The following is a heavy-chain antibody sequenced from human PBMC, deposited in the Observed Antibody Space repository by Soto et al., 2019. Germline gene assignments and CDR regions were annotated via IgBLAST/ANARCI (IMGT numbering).Heavy chain of an antibody. Sequence: SVKVSCKASGYTFTSYGISWVRQAPGQGLEWMGRIIPILGIANYAQKFQERVTITWDMSTFTAYMELSSLRSEDTAVYYCAAEYYYGGSDPRGRIDWGQGTLVTVSS. CDR1: GYTFTSYG. CDR3: AAEYYYGGSDPRGRID. D-gene: IGHD3-22*01. CDR2: IIPILGIA. J-gene: IGHJ4*02. V-gene: IGHV1-69*04.